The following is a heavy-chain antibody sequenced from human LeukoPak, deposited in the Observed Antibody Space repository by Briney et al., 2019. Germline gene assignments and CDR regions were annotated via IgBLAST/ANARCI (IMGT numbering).Heavy chain of an antibody. D-gene: IGHD3-10*01. CDR1: GFTFSTYS. J-gene: IGHJ4*02. CDR3: ARDRGPRTGFMVREAYDY. V-gene: IGHV3-21*01. CDR2: ISSRNSYM. Sequence: PGGSLRLSCAGSGFTFSTYSMNWVRQAPGKGLEWVSSISSISSRNSYMYYADSVKGRFSISRDNAKNTLYLQMSSLRAEDTAVYYCARDRGPRTGFMVREAYDYWGQGILVTVSS.